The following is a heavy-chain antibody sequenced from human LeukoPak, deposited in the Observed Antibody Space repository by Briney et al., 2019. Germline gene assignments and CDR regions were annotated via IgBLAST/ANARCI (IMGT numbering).Heavy chain of an antibody. CDR2: IYHSGST. CDR3: ARHYGERDPLDV. V-gene: IGHV4-30-2*01. J-gene: IGHJ6*02. Sequence: SETLSLTCAVSGGSISSGGYSWSWIRQPPGKGLEWIGYIYHSGSTYYNPSLKSRVTISVDRSKNQFSLKLSSVTAADTAVYYCARHYGERDPLDVWGQGTTVTVSS. CDR1: GGSISSGGYS. D-gene: IGHD4-17*01.